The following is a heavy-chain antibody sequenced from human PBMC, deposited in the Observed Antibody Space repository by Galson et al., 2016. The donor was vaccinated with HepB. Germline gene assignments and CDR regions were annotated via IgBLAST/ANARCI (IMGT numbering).Heavy chain of an antibody. Sequence: SLRLSCAAAGFTFNNSAMHWVRQAPGKGLEWVSGIGGSGGGTYYADSVTGRSTISRDNSKNTLYLQLNSIRAEDTAIYYCTKDQLIVIVPAAGNWFDSWGPGTLVTVTS. J-gene: IGHJ5*01. CDR1: GFTFNNSA. CDR2: IGGSGGGT. D-gene: IGHD2-2*01. V-gene: IGHV3-23*01. CDR3: TKDQLIVIVPAAGNWFDS.